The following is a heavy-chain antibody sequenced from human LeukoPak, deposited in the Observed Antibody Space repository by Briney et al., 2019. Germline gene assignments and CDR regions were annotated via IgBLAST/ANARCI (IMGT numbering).Heavy chain of an antibody. V-gene: IGHV4-61*02. CDR3: ARDRQYQLPQPYKQVLYWHFDL. CDR1: GGSISSGSYY. J-gene: IGHJ2*01. Sequence: PSQTLSLTCTVSGGSISSGSYYWSWIRQPAGKGLEWIGRIYTSGSTNYNPSLKSRVTISVDTSKNQFSLKLSSVTAADTAVYYCARDRQYQLPQPYKQVLYWHFDLWGRGTLVTVSS. CDR2: IYTSGST. D-gene: IGHD2-2*01.